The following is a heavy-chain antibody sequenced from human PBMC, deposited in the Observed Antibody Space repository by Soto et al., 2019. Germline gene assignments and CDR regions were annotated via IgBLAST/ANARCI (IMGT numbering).Heavy chain of an antibody. CDR1: GFTFSNYA. J-gene: IGHJ6*02. CDR3: ARAWRADV. CDR2: ISGNGDTT. V-gene: IGHV3-64*01. Sequence: EVQLVESGGGLVQPGGSPRLSCVASGFTFSNYAMHWVRQAPGKGLECVSVISGNGDTTYYANSVKDRFTISRDNSKDTMYLQRGSLRADDMAVYYCARAWRADVWGQGTTVAVSS.